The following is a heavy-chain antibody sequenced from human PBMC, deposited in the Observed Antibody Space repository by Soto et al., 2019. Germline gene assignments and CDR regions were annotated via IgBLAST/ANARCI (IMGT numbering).Heavy chain of an antibody. D-gene: IGHD3-3*01. CDR3: ARDTIFGVVIRSEDSGFDV. CDR1: GYTFTSYG. J-gene: IGHJ6*02. CDR2: ISAYNGNT. V-gene: IGHV1-18*01. Sequence: ASVKVSCKASGYTFTSYGISWVRQAPGQGLEWMGWISAYNGNTNYAQKLQGRVTMTKDTFTTTAYMELSSLRSDDTAVYYCARDTIFGVVIRSEDSGFDVWGQGTMVTVSS.